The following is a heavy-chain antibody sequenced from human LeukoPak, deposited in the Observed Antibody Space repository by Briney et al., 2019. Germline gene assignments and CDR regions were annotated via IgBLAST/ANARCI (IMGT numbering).Heavy chain of an antibody. CDR3: ARDKDYGFDY. D-gene: IGHD4-17*01. V-gene: IGHV3-48*02. J-gene: IGHJ4*02. CDR1: GFSFSSYS. Sequence: PGGSLRLSCVASGFSFSSYSMNWVRQAPGKGLEWVSYFSTRSSTISYADSVKGRFAISRDNAKNSLYLQMNSLRDGDTAVYYCARDKDYGFDYWGQGTLVTVSS. CDR2: FSTRSSTI.